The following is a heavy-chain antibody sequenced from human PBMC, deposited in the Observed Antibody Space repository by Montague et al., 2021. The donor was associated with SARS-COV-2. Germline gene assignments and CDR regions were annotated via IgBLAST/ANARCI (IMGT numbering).Heavy chain of an antibody. Sequence: SLRLSCAASGFTFGDYAMHWVRQAPGKGLEWVSGISWNSGSIGYADSVKGRFTISRDNAKNSLYLQMNSLRTDDTALYYCAKDVYYGSGNYWQAFDYWGQGTLVTVSS. J-gene: IGHJ4*02. D-gene: IGHD3-10*01. CDR3: AKDVYYGSGNYWQAFDY. CDR2: ISWNSGSI. CDR1: GFTFGDYA. V-gene: IGHV3-9*01.